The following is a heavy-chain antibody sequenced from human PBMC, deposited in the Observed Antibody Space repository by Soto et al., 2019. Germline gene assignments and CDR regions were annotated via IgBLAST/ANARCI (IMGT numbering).Heavy chain of an antibody. J-gene: IGHJ6*02. CDR2: TNHSGTT. CDR3: ARARFDSWSHIYYGLDV. CDR1: GGSFSGYS. V-gene: IGHV4-34*01. D-gene: IGHD3-3*01. Sequence: QVQLQQWGGGLLKPSETLSLTCAVYGGSFSGYSWTWLRQPPGKGLEWIGETNHSGTTDYNPALKSRVTMSVDTSKNQFSLRVTSVTAADTAVYYCARARFDSWSHIYYGLDVWGQGTTVTVSS.